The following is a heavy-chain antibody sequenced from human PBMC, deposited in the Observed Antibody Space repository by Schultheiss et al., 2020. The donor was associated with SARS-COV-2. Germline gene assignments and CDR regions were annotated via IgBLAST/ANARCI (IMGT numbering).Heavy chain of an antibody. J-gene: IGHJ5*02. D-gene: IGHD2-15*01. V-gene: IGHV4-59*12. CDR1: GGSICSYY. Sequence: SETLSLTCTVSGGSICSYYWSWIRQPPGKGLEWIGYIYYSGSTNYNPSLKSRVTISVDTSKNQFSLKLSSVTAADTAVYYCARRGCSGGSCYYSDWFDPWGQGTLVTVSS. CDR2: IYYSGST. CDR3: ARRGCSGGSCYYSDWFDP.